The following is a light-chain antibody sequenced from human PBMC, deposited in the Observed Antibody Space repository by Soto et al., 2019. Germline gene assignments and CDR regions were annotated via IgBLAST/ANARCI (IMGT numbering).Light chain of an antibody. J-gene: IGKJ5*01. CDR2: SSS. CDR3: QQTYNTPIT. CDR1: QTINNN. Sequence: DIAMTQSPASLSASVGDRVTLSCRTSQTINNNFNGYQQRPEKAPILLIYSSSSLMSGVPERFSGSGSGTDFTLTISSLQPEDFATYFCQQTYNTPITFGQGTRLDIK. V-gene: IGKV1-39*01.